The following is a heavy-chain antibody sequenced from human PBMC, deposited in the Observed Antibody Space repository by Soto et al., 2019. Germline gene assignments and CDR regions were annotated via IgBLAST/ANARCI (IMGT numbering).Heavy chain of an antibody. CDR1: GGSISSSSYY. V-gene: IGHV4-39*01. CDR3: ARGLYEYSSSWYGNRFDP. Sequence: QLQLQESGPGLVKPSETLSLTCTVSGGSISSSSYYWGWIRQPPGKGLEWIGSIYYSGSTYYNPSLKSRVTISVDTSKNQFSLKLSSVTAADTAVYYCARGLYEYSSSWYGNRFDPWGQGTLVTVSS. J-gene: IGHJ5*02. D-gene: IGHD6-13*01. CDR2: IYYSGST.